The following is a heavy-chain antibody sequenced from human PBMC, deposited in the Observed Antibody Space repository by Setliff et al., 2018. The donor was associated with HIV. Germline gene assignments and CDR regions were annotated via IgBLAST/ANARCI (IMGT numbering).Heavy chain of an antibody. D-gene: IGHD1-1*01. V-gene: IGHV4-31*03. J-gene: IGHJ4*02. CDR2: ISYSGST. Sequence: PSQTLSLTCNVSGSSFSSGIYYWTWIRQQPGKGLEWIGYISYSGSTYYNPSLKSRLTMSIDTSKSHFSLNLNSVTAADTAVYYCARGTTSITFDYWSQGTLVTVLL. CDR1: GSSFSSGIYY. CDR3: ARGTTSITFDY.